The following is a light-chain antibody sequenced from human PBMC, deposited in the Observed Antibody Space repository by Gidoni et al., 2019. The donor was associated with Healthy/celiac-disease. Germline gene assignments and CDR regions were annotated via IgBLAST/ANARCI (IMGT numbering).Light chain of an antibody. J-gene: IGKJ4*01. Sequence: EIEMTQSPATLSVSPGERATLSCRASQSVSSNLAWYQQKPGQAPRLLIYGASTRATGIPARFSGSGSGTEFTLTISSLQSEDFAVYCCQQYNNWLSLTFGGGTQVEIK. CDR1: QSVSSN. CDR2: GAS. V-gene: IGKV3-15*01. CDR3: QQYNNWLSLT.